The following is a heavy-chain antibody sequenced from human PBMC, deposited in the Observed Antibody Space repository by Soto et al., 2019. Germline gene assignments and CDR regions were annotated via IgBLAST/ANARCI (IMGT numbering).Heavy chain of an antibody. Sequence: PSENLSLTCTVSGGSISSGGYYWSWIRQHPGKGLEWIGYIYYSGSTYYNPSLKSRVTISVDTSKNQFSLKLSSVTAADTAVYYCARVVLDFWSGYYTGNWSDPWGQGTLVTVSS. V-gene: IGHV4-31*03. J-gene: IGHJ5*02. D-gene: IGHD3-3*01. CDR2: IYYSGST. CDR3: ARVVLDFWSGYYTGNWSDP. CDR1: GGSISSGGYY.